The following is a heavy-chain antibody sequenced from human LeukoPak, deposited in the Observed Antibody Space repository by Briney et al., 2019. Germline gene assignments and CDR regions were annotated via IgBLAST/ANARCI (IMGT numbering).Heavy chain of an antibody. Sequence: SETLSLTCTVSGDSINRSPYYWGWVRQPPGKGLEWIGSIYYIGSTHYNPSLKRRLTISLDTSKNQFSLKLSSVTAADTAVYYCASVRRGFGESSKYYAYYYMGVWGKGTTVTISS. V-gene: IGHV4-39*01. CDR3: ASVRRGFGESSKYYAYYYMGV. J-gene: IGHJ6*03. CDR1: GDSINRSPYY. D-gene: IGHD3-10*01. CDR2: IYYIGST.